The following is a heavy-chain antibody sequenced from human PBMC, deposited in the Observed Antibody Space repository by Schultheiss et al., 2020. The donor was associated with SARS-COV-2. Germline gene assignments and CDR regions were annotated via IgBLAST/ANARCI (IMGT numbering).Heavy chain of an antibody. Sequence: GGSLRLSCAASGFTVSSNYMSWVRQAPGKGLEWVSVIYSGGSTYYADSVKGRFTISRDNSKNTLYLQMGSLRAEDMAVYYCASSSGYSYFDYWGQGTLVTVSS. CDR2: IYSGGST. J-gene: IGHJ4*02. CDR1: GFTVSSNY. D-gene: IGHD3-22*01. CDR3: ASSSGYSYFDY. V-gene: IGHV3-66*01.